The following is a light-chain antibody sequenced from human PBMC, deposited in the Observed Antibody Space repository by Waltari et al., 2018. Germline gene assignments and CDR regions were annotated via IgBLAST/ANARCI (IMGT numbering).Light chain of an antibody. CDR1: QSITSY. V-gene: IGKV1-39*01. CDR3: QQSYNIPWT. J-gene: IGKJ1*01. Sequence: DIQMTQSPLFLSASVGDRVTITCRASQSITSYLNWYQQKPGKAPKLLISGASSLQSGVPSSFIGRGSGTAFTLTISCLQPEDFATYYCQQSYNIPWTFGQATRVEIK. CDR2: GAS.